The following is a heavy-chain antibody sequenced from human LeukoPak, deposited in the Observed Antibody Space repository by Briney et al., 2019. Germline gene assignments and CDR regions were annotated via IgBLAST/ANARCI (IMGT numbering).Heavy chain of an antibody. J-gene: IGHJ4*02. Sequence: SETLSLTCSVSGGSIRNYYWTWIRQPPGKGLEWIGHVSNSGSTKYIPSLKSRVTISIDTSKKHFSLKLSSVTAADTAMYYCASRAYYDSSGLDYWGQGILVTVSS. CDR3: ASRAYYDSSGLDY. V-gene: IGHV4-59*08. D-gene: IGHD3-22*01. CDR2: VSNSGST. CDR1: GGSIRNYY.